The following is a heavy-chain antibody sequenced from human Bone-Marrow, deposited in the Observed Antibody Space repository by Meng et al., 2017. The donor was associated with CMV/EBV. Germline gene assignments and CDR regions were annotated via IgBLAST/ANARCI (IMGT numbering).Heavy chain of an antibody. V-gene: IGHV4-31*02. CDR3: ARGFIVVVPAINWFDP. D-gene: IGHD2-2*01. CDR1: GYISSGGYY. CDR2: IYYSGST. Sequence: GYISSGGYYWSWIRQHPGKGLEWIGYIYYSGSTYYNPSLKSRVTISVDTSKNQFSLKLSSVTAADTAVYYCARGFIVVVPAINWFDPWGQGTLVTVSS. J-gene: IGHJ5*02.